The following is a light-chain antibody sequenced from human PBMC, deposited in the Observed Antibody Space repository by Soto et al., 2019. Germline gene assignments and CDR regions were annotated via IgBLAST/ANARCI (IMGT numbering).Light chain of an antibody. J-gene: IGLJ2*01. CDR2: DVS. V-gene: IGLV2-14*01. CDR1: SGDVGGYNF. Sequence: QPASVSGSPGQSITISCTGTSGDVGGYNFVSWYQQHPGKAPKLMIYDVSNRPSGVSNRFSGSKSGNTASLTISGLQAEDEADYYCSSYTSGTTLVVFGGGTKLTVL. CDR3: SSYTSGTTLVV.